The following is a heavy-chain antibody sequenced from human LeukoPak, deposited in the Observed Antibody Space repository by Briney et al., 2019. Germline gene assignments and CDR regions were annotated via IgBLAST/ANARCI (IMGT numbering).Heavy chain of an antibody. Sequence: SETLSLTCTVSGGSISSGGYYWSWIRQHSGKGLEWIGYIYYSGSTYYNPSLKSRVTISVDTSKNQFSLKLSSVTAADTAVYYCARNSAAGLPFDYWGQGTLVTVSS. J-gene: IGHJ4*02. V-gene: IGHV4-31*03. D-gene: IGHD6-13*01. CDR2: IYYSGST. CDR1: GGSISSGGYY. CDR3: ARNSAAGLPFDY.